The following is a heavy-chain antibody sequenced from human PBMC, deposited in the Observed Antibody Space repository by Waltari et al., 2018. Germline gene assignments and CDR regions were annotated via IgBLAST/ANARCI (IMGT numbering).Heavy chain of an antibody. D-gene: IGHD3-9*01. CDR3: ARDGSLTPYYYYGMDV. J-gene: IGHJ6*02. V-gene: IGHV4-39*07. Sequence: QLQLQESGPGLVKPSETLSLTCTVSGGSISSSSYYWGWIRQPPGKGLGWIGSSYYSGSTYYTPSLKSRVTISVDTSKNQFSLKLSSVTAADTAVYYCARDGSLTPYYYYGMDVWGQGTTVTVSS. CDR2: SYYSGST. CDR1: GGSISSSSYY.